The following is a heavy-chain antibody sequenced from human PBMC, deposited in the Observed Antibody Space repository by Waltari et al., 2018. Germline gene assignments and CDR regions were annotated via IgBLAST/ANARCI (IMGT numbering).Heavy chain of an antibody. D-gene: IGHD6-13*01. V-gene: IGHV3-7*04. CDR2: IKRDASEK. CDR3: ARDLMRVAGTL. J-gene: IGHJ4*02. CDR1: GFSFSSSW. Sequence: QLVESGGGLVQPGGSLRLSCRASGFSFSSSWMTWVRPAPGKGLEWVANIKRDASEKSYVGSVEGRFTISRDNAENSLYLQMNSLRVEDTAVYYCARDLMRVAGTLWGQGTLVTVSS.